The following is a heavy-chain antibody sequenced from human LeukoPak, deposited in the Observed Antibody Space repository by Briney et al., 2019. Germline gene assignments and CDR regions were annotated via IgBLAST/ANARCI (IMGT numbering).Heavy chain of an antibody. J-gene: IGHJ4*02. V-gene: IGHV3-30*04. Sequence: PGRSLRLSCAASGFTFSSYAMHWARQAPGKGLEWVAVISYDGSNKYYADSVKGRFTISRVNSKNTLYLQMNSLRAEDTAVYYCARGGQWLAHYFDYWGQGTLVTVSS. CDR3: ARGGQWLAHYFDY. D-gene: IGHD6-19*01. CDR1: GFTFSSYA. CDR2: ISYDGSNK.